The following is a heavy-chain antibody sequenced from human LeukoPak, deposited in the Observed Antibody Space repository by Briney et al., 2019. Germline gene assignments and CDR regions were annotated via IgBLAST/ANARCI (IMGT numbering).Heavy chain of an antibody. D-gene: IGHD3-10*01. CDR2: IYRDGKT. CDR1: GFSVSSSY. Sequence: GGSLRLSCAASGFSVSSSYMNWVRQAPGKGLEWVSIIYRDGKTFYADYVKGRFTISRDSSKNTLYLQMNSLRAEDTAVYYCAKTLLWFGELDYWGQGTLVTVSS. CDR3: AKTLLWFGELDY. V-gene: IGHV3-53*01. J-gene: IGHJ4*02.